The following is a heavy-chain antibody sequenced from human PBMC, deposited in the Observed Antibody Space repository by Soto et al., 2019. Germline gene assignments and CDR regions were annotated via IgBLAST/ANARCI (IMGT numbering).Heavy chain of an antibody. D-gene: IGHD2-2*01. Sequence: QPGGSLRLSCVGSGFFFNNYDMHWVRQVRGKGLEWVSAIGAADDPYYSVSVKGRFIVSRDNAQKSLYLQMNNLRAADTAVYFCARAYTGQLPRRGDYYCSLDFWDRGTMRTVS. J-gene: IGHJ6*02. CDR3: ARAYTGQLPRRGDYYCSLDF. CDR2: IGAADDP. V-gene: IGHV3-13*05. CDR1: GFFFNNYD.